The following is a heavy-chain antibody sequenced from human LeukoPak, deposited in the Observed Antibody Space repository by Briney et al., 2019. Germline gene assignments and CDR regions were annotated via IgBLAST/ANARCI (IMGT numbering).Heavy chain of an antibody. V-gene: IGHV3-21*04. D-gene: IGHD6-13*01. CDR3: AKTRPLDSSSWSHGDY. Sequence: GGSLRLSCAASGFTFSSYSMNWVRQAPGKGLEWVSSISSISYIYYADSVKGRFTISRDTAKNSLYLQMNSLRAEDTAVYYCAKTRPLDSSSWSHGDYWGQGTLVTVSS. CDR1: GFTFSSYS. J-gene: IGHJ4*02. CDR2: ISSISYI.